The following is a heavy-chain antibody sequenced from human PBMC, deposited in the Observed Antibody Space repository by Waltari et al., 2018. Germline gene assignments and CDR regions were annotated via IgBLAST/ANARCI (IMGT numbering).Heavy chain of an antibody. J-gene: IGHJ4*02. CDR1: GYTFTGYY. V-gene: IGHV1-2*06. Sequence: QVQLVQSGAEVKKPGASVKVSCKASGYTFTGYYMHCVRQAPGQGLEWMGRINPNSGGTNYAQKFQGRVTMTRDTSISTAYMELSRLRSDDTAVYYCARDYSSSGMYYFDYWGQGTLVTVSS. CDR2: INPNSGGT. D-gene: IGHD2-2*01. CDR3: ARDYSSSGMYYFDY.